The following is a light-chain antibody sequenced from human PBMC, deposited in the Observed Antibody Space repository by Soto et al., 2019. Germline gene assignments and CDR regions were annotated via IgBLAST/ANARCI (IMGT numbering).Light chain of an antibody. CDR3: QQYNSYPRT. Sequence: DIQMTQSPSNLSASVGDRVTITCRASQSISSWLAWYQQKPGKAPKPLIYDASSLESGVPSRFSGSGSGTEFTLTISSLQPDDFATYCCQQYNSYPRTFGQGTKVDIK. CDR1: QSISSW. V-gene: IGKV1-5*01. CDR2: DAS. J-gene: IGKJ1*01.